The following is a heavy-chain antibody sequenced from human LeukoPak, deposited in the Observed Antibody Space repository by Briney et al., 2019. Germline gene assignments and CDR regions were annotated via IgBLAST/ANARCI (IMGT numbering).Heavy chain of an antibody. CDR3: ARGWTAMVRGMDV. CDR2: INPSGGST. CDR1: GYTFTSYY. J-gene: IGHJ6*02. Sequence: ASVTVSCKASGYTFTSYYMHWMRQAPGQGLEWMGIINPSGGSTSYAQKFQGRVTMTRDTSTSTVYMELSSLRSEDTAVYYCARGWTAMVRGMDVWGQGTTVTVSS. D-gene: IGHD5-18*01. V-gene: IGHV1-46*01.